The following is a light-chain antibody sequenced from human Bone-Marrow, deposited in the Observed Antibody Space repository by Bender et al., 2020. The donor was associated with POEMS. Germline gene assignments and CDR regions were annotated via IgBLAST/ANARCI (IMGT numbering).Light chain of an antibody. V-gene: IGLV7-43*01. CDR2: NTN. J-gene: IGLJ2*01. CDR1: TGAVTSGYS. Sequence: QTVVTQEPSLTVSPGGTVTLTCASSTGAVTSGYSPNWFQQKPGQAPRSLIYNTNNKHSWTPARFSCSLLGGKAALTLSGVQPEDEADYYCLLYYGGARVVFGGGTKLTVL. CDR3: LLYYGGARVV.